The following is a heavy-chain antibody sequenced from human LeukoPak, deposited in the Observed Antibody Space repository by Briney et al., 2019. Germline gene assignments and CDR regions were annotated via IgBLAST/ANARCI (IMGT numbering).Heavy chain of an antibody. CDR2: KYYSGST. CDR1: GGSISSGDYY. Sequence: SETLSLTCTVSGGSISSGDYYWSWLRQPPGKGLEWIGSKYYSGSTYYNPSLTSRATISVDTSKIQFSLKRTCVTAADTAVYDCARPYYYDSRIDPWGQETLVTVSS. J-gene: IGHJ5*02. D-gene: IGHD3-22*01. V-gene: IGHV4-30-4*01. CDR3: ARPYYYDSRIDP.